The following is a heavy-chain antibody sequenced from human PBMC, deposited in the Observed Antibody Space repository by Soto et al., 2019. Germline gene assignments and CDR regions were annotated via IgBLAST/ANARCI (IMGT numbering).Heavy chain of an antibody. Sequence: RRLSGAASGFTLSSYGMHWVRQAPGKGLEWMSVIWDDGSNKYYGDSVRGRFTISRDNSKNTLYLQMNTLRAEDTAVYYCETDWEVDAAPRPIYYYYGMDAWGQGTTVTASS. CDR3: ETDWEVDAAPRPIYYYYGMDA. V-gene: IGHV3-33*01. CDR1: GFTLSSYG. J-gene: IGHJ6*02. D-gene: IGHD2-15*01. CDR2: IWDDGSNK.